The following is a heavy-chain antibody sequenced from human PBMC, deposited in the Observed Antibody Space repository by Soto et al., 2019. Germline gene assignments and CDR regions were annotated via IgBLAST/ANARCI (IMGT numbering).Heavy chain of an antibody. D-gene: IGHD6-25*01. CDR2: ISTAVGAT. J-gene: IGHJ4*02. Sequence: GGCLRLSCAVSGFTFSNHAMSWVRQAPGKGLEWVSAISTAVGATYYADSVKDRFTISRDDSKNTLYLQMDSLRAEDTAVYYCAKDRTAAARNFDYWGQGTLVTVSS. CDR1: GFTFSNHA. CDR3: AKDRTAAARNFDY. V-gene: IGHV3-23*01.